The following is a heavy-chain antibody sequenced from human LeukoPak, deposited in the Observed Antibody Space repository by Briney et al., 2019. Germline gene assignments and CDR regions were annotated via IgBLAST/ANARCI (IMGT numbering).Heavy chain of an antibody. Sequence: GGSLRLSCAASGFTFSSDAMSWVRQAPGKGLEWVSAISGSGGSTYYADSVKGRFTISRDNSKNTLYLQMNSLRAEDTTVYYCAKLFPIRLPPYYFDYWGQGTLVTVSS. CDR2: ISGSGGST. CDR1: GFTFSSDA. D-gene: IGHD2-21*01. CDR3: AKLFPIRLPPYYFDY. J-gene: IGHJ4*02. V-gene: IGHV3-23*01.